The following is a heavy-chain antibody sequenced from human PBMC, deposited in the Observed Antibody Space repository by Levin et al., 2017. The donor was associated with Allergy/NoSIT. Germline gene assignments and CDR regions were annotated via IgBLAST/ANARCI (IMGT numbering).Heavy chain of an antibody. CDR3: AKSHHLFIAAAGPWDAFDI. CDR1: GFTFSSYA. CDR2: ISYDGSNK. D-gene: IGHD6-13*01. Sequence: GGSLRLSCAASGFTFSSYAMHWVRQAPGKGLEWVAVISYDGSNKYYADSVKGRFTISRDNSKNTLYLQMNSLRAEDTAVYYCAKSHHLFIAAAGPWDAFDIWGQGTMVTVSS. J-gene: IGHJ3*02. V-gene: IGHV3-30-3*01.